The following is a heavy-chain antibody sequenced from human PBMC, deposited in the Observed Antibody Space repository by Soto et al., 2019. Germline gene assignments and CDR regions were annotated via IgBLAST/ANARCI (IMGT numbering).Heavy chain of an antibody. Sequence: ASVKVSCKASGYTFTSYGISWVRQAPGQGLEWMGWISAYNGNTNYAQKLQGRVTMTTDTSTSTAYMELRSLRSDDTAVYYCAREWSIPRRYCSGGSCYRGVLDYWGQGTLVTVSS. V-gene: IGHV1-18*01. D-gene: IGHD2-15*01. CDR1: GYTFTSYG. CDR3: AREWSIPRRYCSGGSCYRGVLDY. CDR2: ISAYNGNT. J-gene: IGHJ4*02.